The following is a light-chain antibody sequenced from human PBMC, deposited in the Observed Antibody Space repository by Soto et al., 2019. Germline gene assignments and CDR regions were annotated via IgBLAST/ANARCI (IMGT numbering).Light chain of an antibody. CDR3: LLFYDGVAV. Sequence: QAVVTQEPSLTVSPGGTVTLTCGSSTGDVTNGRWPYWFQQRPGQVPRTLIHVTSNKHPWTPARFSGSLLGGKAALTLSGAQPEDEAVYYCLLFYDGVAVFGGGTQLTVL. CDR1: TGDVTNGRW. CDR2: VTS. J-gene: IGLJ7*01. V-gene: IGLV7-46*01.